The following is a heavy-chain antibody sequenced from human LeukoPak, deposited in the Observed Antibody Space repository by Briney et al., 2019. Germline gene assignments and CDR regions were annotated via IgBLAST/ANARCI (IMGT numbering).Heavy chain of an antibody. V-gene: IGHV3-7*01. J-gene: IGHJ4*02. CDR1: GFTFSSYW. CDR2: IKQDGNEQ. CDR3: ARDVWNSGTLDY. D-gene: IGHD1-7*01. Sequence: RGSLRLSCAASGFTFSSYWMSWVRQAPGKGLEWVANIKQDGNEQYYVNSVKGRFIISRDSAENSLYLQMNSLRAEDTAVYYCARDVWNSGTLDYWGQGTLVSVSS.